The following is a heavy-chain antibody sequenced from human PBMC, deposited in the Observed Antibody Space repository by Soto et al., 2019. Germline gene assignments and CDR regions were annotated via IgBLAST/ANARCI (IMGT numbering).Heavy chain of an antibody. V-gene: IGHV1-69*06. Sequence: QVLLVQSGAEVKKPGSSVKVSCKASGGTFSTYAINWVRQAPGQGLQWMGGVIPIFDTSNYTHIIQGRVTIPSDKSTCTAIKEQLSLRSEATSEYNCSRTFPRGDRHRNYRINPWGQDTLVTISA. D-gene: IGHD1-7*01. CDR3: SRTFPRGDRHRNYRINP. CDR1: GGTFSTYA. J-gene: IGHJ5*02. CDR2: VIPIFDTS.